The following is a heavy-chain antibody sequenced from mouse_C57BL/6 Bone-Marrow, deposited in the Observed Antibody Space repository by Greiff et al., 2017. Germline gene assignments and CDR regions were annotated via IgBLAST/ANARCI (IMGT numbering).Heavy chain of an antibody. CDR2: IYPGDGDT. V-gene: IGHV1-80*01. J-gene: IGHJ4*01. CDR1: GYAFSSYW. CDR3: ARRRIKNAMDY. D-gene: IGHD2-4*01. Sequence: QVQLQQSGAELVKPGASVKISCKASGYAFSSYWMNWVKQRPGNGLEWIGQIYPGDGDTNYNGKFKGKATLTADKSSSTAYMQLSSLTSEDSAVYFCARRRIKNAMDYWGQGTSVTVSS.